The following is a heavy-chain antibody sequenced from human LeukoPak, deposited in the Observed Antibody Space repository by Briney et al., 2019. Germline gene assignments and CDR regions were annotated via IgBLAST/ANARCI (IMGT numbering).Heavy chain of an antibody. D-gene: IGHD5-24*01. V-gene: IGHV4-61*02. J-gene: IGHJ4*02. CDR3: ARGRWLQVDY. CDR2: IYTSGST. Sequence: PSQTLSLTCTVSGGSISSGHYFWTWIRQPAGKGLEWIGRIYTSGSTNYNPSLKSRVTISVDTSKNQFSLKLSSVTAADTAVYYCARGRWLQVDYWGQGTLVTVSS. CDR1: GGSISSGHYF.